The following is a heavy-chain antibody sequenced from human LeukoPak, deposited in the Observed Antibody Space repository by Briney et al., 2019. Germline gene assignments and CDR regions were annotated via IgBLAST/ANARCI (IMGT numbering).Heavy chain of an antibody. CDR3: ARVNSRAAAGTVLLGY. CDR2: IHYSGST. J-gene: IGHJ4*02. Sequence: SETLSLTCTVSGASISSYYWSWIRQPPGKGLEWIGYIHYSGSTNYNSSLKSRVTISLDTSKNQFSLKLRSVTAADTAVYYCARVNSRAAAGTVLLGYWGQGTLVTVSS. CDR1: GASISSYY. V-gene: IGHV4-59*01. D-gene: IGHD6-13*01.